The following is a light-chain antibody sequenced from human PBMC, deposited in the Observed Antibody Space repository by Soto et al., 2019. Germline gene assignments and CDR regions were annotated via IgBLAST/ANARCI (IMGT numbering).Light chain of an antibody. Sequence: EIVLTQSPGTLSLSPGERATLSCRASQSGSSSTYLAWYKQKPGQATRLLIYGASSRATGIPDRFSGSGSGTDFTRTISRLEHEDFEVYYCHQYGSSPSYTFGQGNKLEIK. V-gene: IGKV3-20*01. CDR1: QSGSSSTY. CDR2: GAS. CDR3: HQYGSSPSYT. J-gene: IGKJ2*01.